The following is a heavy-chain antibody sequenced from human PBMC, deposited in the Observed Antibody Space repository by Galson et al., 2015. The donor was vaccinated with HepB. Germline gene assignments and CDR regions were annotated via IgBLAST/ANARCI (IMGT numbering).Heavy chain of an antibody. CDR1: GFTFSTYS. J-gene: IGHJ4*02. Sequence: SLRLSCAASGFTFSTYSMNWVRQAPGKGLEWVSFITPSSNNMYYADSVKGRFSISRDNAKNSLYLQMNSLRAEDTAVYYCARDRMSGGRFGEISSYWGQGTLVTVSS. CDR2: ITPSSNNM. CDR3: ARDRMSGGRFGEISSY. V-gene: IGHV3-21*01. D-gene: IGHD3-10*01.